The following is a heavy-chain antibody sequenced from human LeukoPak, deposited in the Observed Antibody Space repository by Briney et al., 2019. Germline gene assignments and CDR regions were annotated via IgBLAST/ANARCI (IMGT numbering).Heavy chain of an antibody. J-gene: IGHJ4*02. V-gene: IGHV3-21*01. Sequence: GGSLRLSWAASGFTFSSYSMNWVRQAPGKGLEWVSSISSSSSYIYYADSVKGRFTISRDNAKNSLYLQMNSLRAEDTAVYYCARVRAAAGREPLDYWGQGTLVTVSS. D-gene: IGHD6-13*01. CDR1: GFTFSSYS. CDR2: ISSSSSYI. CDR3: ARVRAAAGREPLDY.